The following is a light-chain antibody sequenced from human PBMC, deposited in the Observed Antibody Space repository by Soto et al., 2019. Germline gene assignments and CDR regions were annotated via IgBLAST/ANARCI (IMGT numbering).Light chain of an antibody. CDR3: QQYGSSPYT. CDR1: QSVSSSY. Sequence: EIVLTQSPGTLSLSPGERATLSCRASQSVSSSYLAWYQQKPGQAPRLLIYGASGRATGIPDRFSGSGSGTDFTRTISRLEPEDFAVYYCQQYGSSPYTFGQGTKLDIK. J-gene: IGKJ2*01. V-gene: IGKV3-20*01. CDR2: GAS.